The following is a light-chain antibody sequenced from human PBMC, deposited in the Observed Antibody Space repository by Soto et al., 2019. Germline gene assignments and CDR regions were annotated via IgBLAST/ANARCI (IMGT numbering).Light chain of an antibody. V-gene: IGLV1-44*01. J-gene: IGLJ2*01. CDR2: SNN. Sequence: QAVVTQPPSASGTPGQRVTISCSGSSSSIGRNSVNWYQQLPGTAPKLLIYSNNQGPSGVPDRFSGSKSGTSASLAINGLQSEDEADYYCATWDESLNGPVFGGGTKVSVL. CDR3: ATWDESLNGPV. CDR1: SSSIGRNS.